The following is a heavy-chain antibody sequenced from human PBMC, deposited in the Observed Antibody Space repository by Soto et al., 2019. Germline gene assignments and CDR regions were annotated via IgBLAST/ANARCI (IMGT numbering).Heavy chain of an antibody. CDR2: ISWNSGSI. V-gene: IGHV3-9*01. D-gene: IGHD2-15*01. CDR1: GFTFDDYA. Sequence: GGSLRLSCAASGFTFDDYAMHWVRQAPGKGLEWVSGISWNSGSIGYADSVKGRFTISRDNAKNSLYLQMNSLRAEDTALYYCVKSLGYCSGGSCYFDYWGQGTLVTVSS. J-gene: IGHJ4*02. CDR3: VKSLGYCSGGSCYFDY.